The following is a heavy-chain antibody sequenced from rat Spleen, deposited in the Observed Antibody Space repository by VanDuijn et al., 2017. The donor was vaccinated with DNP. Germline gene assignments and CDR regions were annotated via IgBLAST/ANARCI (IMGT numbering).Heavy chain of an antibody. CDR3: AKGPNYGGWSDYFDY. V-gene: IGHV5-7*01. D-gene: IGHD1-11*01. CDR2: IIYNGGST. J-gene: IGHJ2*01. Sequence: EVHLVESGGGLVQPGRSLKLSCAASGFTFSDYNMAWVRQAPKRGLGWVATIIYNGGSTYYRDSVKGRFTISRDNAKNTLYLQMDSLRSEDTAIYYCAKGPNYGGWSDYFDYWGQGVMVTVSS. CDR1: GFTFSDYN.